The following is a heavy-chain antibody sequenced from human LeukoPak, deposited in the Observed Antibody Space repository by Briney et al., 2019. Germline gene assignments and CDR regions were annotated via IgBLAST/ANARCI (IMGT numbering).Heavy chain of an antibody. V-gene: IGHV7-4-1*02. J-gene: IGHJ4*02. CDR3: AREQLMVEFDY. CDR1: GYTFTSYG. Sequence: ASVKVSCKASGYTFTSYGISWVRQAPGQGLEWMGWINTNTGNPTYAQGFTGRFVFSLDTSVSTAYLQISSLKAEDTAVYYCAREQLMVEFDYWGQGTLVTVSS. CDR2: INTNTGNP. D-gene: IGHD2-15*01.